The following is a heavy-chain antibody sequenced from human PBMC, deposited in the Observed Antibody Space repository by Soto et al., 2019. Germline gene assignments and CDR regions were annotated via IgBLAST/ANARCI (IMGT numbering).Heavy chain of an antibody. CDR2: ISSSSSYI. V-gene: IGHV3-21*01. CDR1: GFTFSSYS. D-gene: IGHD5-18*01. CDR3: ARDRTQLWRRGMDV. J-gene: IGHJ6*02. Sequence: EVQLVESGGGLVKPGGSLRLSCAASGFTFSSYSMNWVRQAPGKGLEWVSSISSSSSYIYYADSVKGRFTISRDNAKNSLYLQMNSLRAEDTAVYYYARDRTQLWRRGMDVWGQGTTVTVSS.